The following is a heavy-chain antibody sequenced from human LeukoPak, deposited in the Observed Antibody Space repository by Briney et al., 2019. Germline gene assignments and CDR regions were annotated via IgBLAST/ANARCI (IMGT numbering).Heavy chain of an antibody. CDR1: GFTFSSYA. Sequence: GGSLRLSCAASGFTFSSYAMSSVRQAPGKGLEWVSAISGSGGSTYYADSVKGRFTISRDNSKNTLYLQMNSLRAEDTAVYYCASETGYFDWLVSPLYYYYGMDVWGKRTTVTVSS. CDR3: ASETGYFDWLVSPLYYYYGMDV. V-gene: IGHV3-23*01. J-gene: IGHJ6*04. D-gene: IGHD3-9*01. CDR2: ISGSGGST.